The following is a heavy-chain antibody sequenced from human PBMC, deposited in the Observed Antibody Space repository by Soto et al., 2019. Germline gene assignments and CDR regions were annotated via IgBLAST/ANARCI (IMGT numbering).Heavy chain of an antibody. V-gene: IGHV1-69*01. J-gene: IGHJ4*02. D-gene: IGHD1-26*01. Sequence: QVQLVQSGAEVKKPGSSVTVSCKASGGTFSSYTISWVRQAPGQGLEWMAGISPIVGTPIYAQKFQDRVTMTADDSTMTAYMEMNRLTSEDTAVYYCARVVVGSRLSLDYWGQGTVVTISS. CDR2: ISPIVGTP. CDR3: ARVVVGSRLSLDY. CDR1: GGTFSSYT.